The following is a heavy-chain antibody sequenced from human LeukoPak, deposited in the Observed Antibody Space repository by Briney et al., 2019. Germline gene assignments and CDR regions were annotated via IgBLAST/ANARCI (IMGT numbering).Heavy chain of an antibody. CDR2: INPNSGDT. J-gene: IGHJ4*01. V-gene: IGHV1-2*06. CDR1: GGTFSSYA. CDR3: AREGSGYTYGRGSYFDY. Sequence: ASVKVSCKASGGTFSSYAIIWVRQAPGQGLEWMGRINPNSGDTNFAQKFQGRVTMTRDTSISTAYMDLSGLRPDDTAVYYCAREGSGYTYGRGSYFDYWGHGILVTVSS. D-gene: IGHD5-18*01.